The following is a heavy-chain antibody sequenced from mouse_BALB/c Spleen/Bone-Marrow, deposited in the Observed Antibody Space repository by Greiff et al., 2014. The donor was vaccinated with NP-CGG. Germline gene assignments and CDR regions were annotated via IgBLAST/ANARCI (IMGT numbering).Heavy chain of an antibody. Sequence: VQLQQSGPGLVKPSQSLSLTCTVTGYSITSAYAWNWIRQFPGNNLEWMGYISSSGLTSYNPSLKGRISIARDTSKNQFFLQLNSVTTEDTATCYCARSGNFFDFWGQGTTLTVSS. CDR3: ARSGNFFDF. J-gene: IGHJ2*01. V-gene: IGHV3-2*02. D-gene: IGHD1-3*01. CDR2: ISSSGLT. CDR1: GYSITSAYA.